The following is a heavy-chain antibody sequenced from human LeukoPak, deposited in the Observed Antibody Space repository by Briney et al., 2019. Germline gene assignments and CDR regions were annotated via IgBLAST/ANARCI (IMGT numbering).Heavy chain of an antibody. CDR3: ARDPTLWFGEFLQPFDY. Sequence: GASVKVSCKASGYTFTSYGISWVRQAPGQGLEWMGWISAYNGNTNYAQKLQGRVTMTTDTSTSTAYMELRSLRSDDTAVYYCARDPTLWFGEFLQPFDYWGQGTLVTVSS. CDR1: GYTFTSYG. V-gene: IGHV1-18*01. CDR2: ISAYNGNT. J-gene: IGHJ4*02. D-gene: IGHD3-10*01.